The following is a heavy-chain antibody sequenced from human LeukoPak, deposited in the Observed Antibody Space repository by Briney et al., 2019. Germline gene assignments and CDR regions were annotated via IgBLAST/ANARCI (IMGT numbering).Heavy chain of an antibody. CDR3: ARGGKSAYGWFDP. J-gene: IGHJ5*02. V-gene: IGHV5-10-1*01. D-gene: IGHD5-12*01. Sequence: GESLKISCKGSGYSFTSYWISWVRQMPGKGLEWMGTIDPSDSYNNYSPSFQGHVTISADKSISTAYLQRSSLKASDTAMYYCARGGKSAYGWFDPWGQGALVTVSS. CDR2: IDPSDSYN. CDR1: GYSFTSYW.